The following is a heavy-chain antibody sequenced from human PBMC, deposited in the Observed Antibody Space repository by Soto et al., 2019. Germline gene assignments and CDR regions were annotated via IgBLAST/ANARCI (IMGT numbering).Heavy chain of an antibody. CDR1: GYSLTDYH. Sequence: GASVKVSCKASGYSLTDYHIHWVRQAPGQGLEWLGRINPKSGGTSTAQKFQGWVTMTTDTSISTASMELTRLPSDDTAIYYCARGDSTDCSNGVCSFFYNHDMDVWGQGTTVTVSS. V-gene: IGHV1-2*04. D-gene: IGHD2-8*01. CDR3: ARGDSTDCSNGVCSFFYNHDMDV. CDR2: INPKSGGT. J-gene: IGHJ6*02.